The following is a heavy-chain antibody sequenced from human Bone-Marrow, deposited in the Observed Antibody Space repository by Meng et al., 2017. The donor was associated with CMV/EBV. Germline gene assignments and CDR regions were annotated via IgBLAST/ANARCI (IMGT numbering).Heavy chain of an antibody. CDR3: ARDTGWELTRTFDY. J-gene: IGHJ4*02. CDR2: IRYDGSNK. CDR1: GFTFSSYG. Sequence: GGSLRLSCAASGFTFSSYGMHWVRQAPGKGLEWVAFIRYDGSNKYYADSVKGRFTISRDNAKNSLYLQMNSLRAEDTAVYYCARDTGWELTRTFDYWGPGTLVTGSS. V-gene: IGHV3-30*02. D-gene: IGHD1-26*01.